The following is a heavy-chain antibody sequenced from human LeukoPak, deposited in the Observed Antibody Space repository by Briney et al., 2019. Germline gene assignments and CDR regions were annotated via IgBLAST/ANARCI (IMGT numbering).Heavy chain of an antibody. D-gene: IGHD4-23*01. J-gene: IGHJ4*02. V-gene: IGHV3-21*01. CDR1: EFTFSTYS. Sequence: PGGSLRLSCAASEFTFSTYSMNWVRQAPGKGLEWVSSISSGSTYIYYADSVKGRFTISRDNAKNSLYLQMNSPRAEDTAVYYCARDWEDYGGNSGIGYWGQGILVTVSS. CDR2: ISSGSTYI. CDR3: ARDWEDYGGNSGIGY.